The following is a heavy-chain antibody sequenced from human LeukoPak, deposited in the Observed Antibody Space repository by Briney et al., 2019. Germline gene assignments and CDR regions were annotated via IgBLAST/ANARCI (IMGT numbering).Heavy chain of an antibody. CDR3: ARGARTPSGYGSRTAGRANWFDP. CDR1: GVSISSSNW. D-gene: IGHD5-12*01. CDR2: INHSGST. Sequence: SGTLSLTCAVSGVSISSSNWWSWVRQPPGKGLEWLGEINHSGSTNYNPSLKSRVTILVDTSKNQFSLKLSSVTAADTAVYYCARGARTPSGYGSRTAGRANWFDPWGQGTLVTVSS. J-gene: IGHJ5*02. V-gene: IGHV4-4*02.